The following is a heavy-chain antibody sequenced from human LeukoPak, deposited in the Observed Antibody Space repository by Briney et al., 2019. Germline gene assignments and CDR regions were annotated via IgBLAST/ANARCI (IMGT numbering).Heavy chain of an antibody. Sequence: ASVKVSCKASGYTFTSYGVNWVRQAPGQGLEWMGWISPYSGNTNYAQNLQGRVTTTTDTSTSTAYMEVRNLRSDDTAVYYCARDYCSSASCYGGNIDPWGQGTLVTVSS. CDR2: ISPYSGNT. CDR3: ARDYCSSASCYGGNIDP. V-gene: IGHV1-18*01. D-gene: IGHD2-2*01. CDR1: GYTFTSYG. J-gene: IGHJ5*02.